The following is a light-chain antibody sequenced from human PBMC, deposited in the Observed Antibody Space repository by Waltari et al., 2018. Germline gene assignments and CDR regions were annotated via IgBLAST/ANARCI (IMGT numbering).Light chain of an antibody. J-gene: IGLJ6*01. CDR2: SSN. Sequence: QSVLTQPPSASGTPGQRVTISCYGSASNIGDNTVTWYQQIPGMAPKLLIYSSNQRPSGVPDRFSGSRSGTSGSLTISGLQSAVEADYYCAVWDDSLNGHVFGSGTKVTVL. CDR1: ASNIGDNT. CDR3: AVWDDSLNGHV. V-gene: IGLV1-44*01.